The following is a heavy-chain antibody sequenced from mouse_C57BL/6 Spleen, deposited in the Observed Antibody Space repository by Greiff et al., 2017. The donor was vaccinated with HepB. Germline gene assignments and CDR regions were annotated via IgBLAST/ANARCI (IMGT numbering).Heavy chain of an antibody. V-gene: IGHV5-4*03. CDR1: GFTFSSYA. Sequence: EVKLMESVGGLVKPGGSLKLSCAASGFTFSSYAMSWVRLTPEKRLVWVATISDGGSYTYYPDNVKGRFTISRDNAKNNLYLQMSHLTSEDTAMYYCARKGAHYFGYWGQGTTLTVSS. CDR3: ARKGAHYFGY. J-gene: IGHJ2*01. CDR2: ISDGGSYT.